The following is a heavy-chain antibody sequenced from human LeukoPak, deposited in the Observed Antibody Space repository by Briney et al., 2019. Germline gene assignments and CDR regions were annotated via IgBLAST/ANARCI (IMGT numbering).Heavy chain of an antibody. CDR1: GFTFSSYG. Sequence: EGSLRLSCAASGFTFSSYGMHWVRQAPGKGLEWVAVIWYDGSNKYYADSVKGRFTISRDNSKNTLYLQMNSLRAEDTAVYYCARDFYRSGSSGEIDYWGQGTLVTVSS. J-gene: IGHJ4*02. CDR2: IWYDGSNK. V-gene: IGHV3-33*01. D-gene: IGHD1-26*01. CDR3: ARDFYRSGSSGEIDY.